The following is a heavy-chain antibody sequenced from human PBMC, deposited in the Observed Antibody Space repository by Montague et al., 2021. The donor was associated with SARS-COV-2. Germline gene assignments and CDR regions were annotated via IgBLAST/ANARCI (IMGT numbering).Heavy chain of an antibody. CDR2: ISSGGGTM. CDR3: ARGNYDSSGNYPAYYFDN. Sequence: SLRLSYAASGFTFSSYEMNWVRQAPGKGLEWVSDISSGGGTMYYAGSVKGRFTISRDNAKNSLYLQMNSLRAEDTAVYYCARGNYDSSGNYPAYYFDNWGQGTLVTVSS. V-gene: IGHV3-48*03. J-gene: IGHJ4*02. CDR1: GFTFSSYE. D-gene: IGHD3-22*01.